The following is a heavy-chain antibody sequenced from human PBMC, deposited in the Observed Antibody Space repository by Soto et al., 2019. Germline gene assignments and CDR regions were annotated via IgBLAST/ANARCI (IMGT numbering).Heavy chain of an antibody. CDR2: IYSGGST. D-gene: IGHD6-13*01. CDR1: GFTVSSNY. Sequence: EVQLVESGGGLIQPGGSLRLSCAASGFTVSSNYMSWVRQAPGKGLEWVSVIYSGGSTYYADSVKGRFTISRDNSKNTLYLQMNSMRAEDTAVYYGARVRGSSSWYSAWFDPWGQGTLVTVSS. V-gene: IGHV3-53*01. CDR3: ARVRGSSSWYSAWFDP. J-gene: IGHJ5*02.